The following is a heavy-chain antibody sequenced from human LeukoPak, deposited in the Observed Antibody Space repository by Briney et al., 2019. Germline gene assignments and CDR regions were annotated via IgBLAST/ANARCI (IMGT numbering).Heavy chain of an antibody. CDR3: ARQTGSGLFTLP. D-gene: IGHD3/OR15-3a*01. Sequence: SETLSLTCAVSGASISSSNYYWGWVRQSPGKGLEWIGNIYSSGNTYYNASLKRRVTISIDTSKNQISLRLTSVTATDTAMYYCARQTGSGLFTLPGGQGTLVTVSS. CDR2: IYSSGNT. CDR1: GASISSSNYY. J-gene: IGHJ4*02. V-gene: IGHV4-39*01.